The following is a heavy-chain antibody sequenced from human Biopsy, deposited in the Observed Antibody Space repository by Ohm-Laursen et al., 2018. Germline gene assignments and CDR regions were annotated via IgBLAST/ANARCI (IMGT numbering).Heavy chain of an antibody. D-gene: IGHD5-12*01. CDR2: INQSGST. Sequence: PSDTLSLTCAVNGESSSGYFWNWIRQPPGKGLEWIGEINQSGSTKYNPSLKRRASLSADSSTSQFSMWLTSVTAADTAIYYCARGSGYFKLDVWGQGTTVTVS. V-gene: IGHV4-34*01. J-gene: IGHJ6*02. CDR1: GESSSGYF. CDR3: ARGSGYFKLDV.